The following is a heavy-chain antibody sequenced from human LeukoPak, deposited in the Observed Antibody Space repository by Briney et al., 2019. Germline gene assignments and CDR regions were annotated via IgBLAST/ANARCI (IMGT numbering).Heavy chain of an antibody. CDR2: IRSKAYGGTI. CDR1: GFTFGDYA. J-gene: IGHJ4*02. CDR3: TICRSYYNSSGYLDH. V-gene: IGHV3-49*04. Sequence: PGRSLRLSCTASGFTFGDYAMTWVRQAPGKGLEWVGFIRSKAYGGTIECAASVKGRFTISRDDSKSIAYLQMSSLKTEDTAVYYCTICRSYYNSSGYLDHWGQGTLVTVSS. D-gene: IGHD3-22*01.